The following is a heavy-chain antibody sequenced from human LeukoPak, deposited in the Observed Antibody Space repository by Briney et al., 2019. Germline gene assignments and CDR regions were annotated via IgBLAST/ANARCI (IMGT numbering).Heavy chain of an antibody. V-gene: IGHV3-48*02. CDR1: GFTFSSNS. Sequence: GGSLRLSCEASGFTFSSNSMNWVRQAPGPGLEWISFISGSGSAMYYADPVKGRFTISRDNAKNSLYLQMNSLRDDDTAVYYCARDPGLDIWGQGTLVTVSS. CDR3: ARDPGLDI. CDR2: ISGSGSAM. J-gene: IGHJ4*02.